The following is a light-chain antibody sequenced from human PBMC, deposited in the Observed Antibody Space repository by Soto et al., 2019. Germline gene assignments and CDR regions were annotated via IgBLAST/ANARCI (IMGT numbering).Light chain of an antibody. CDR2: EVS. Sequence: QSALTQPASVSGSPGQSITISCTGTSSDVGGYNYVSWYQQHPGIAPKLMISEVSNRPSGVSNRFSGSKSGNTASLTISGLQGEDEADYYCSSYTSSSTLVFGGGTPLTV. J-gene: IGLJ2*01. V-gene: IGLV2-14*01. CDR3: SSYTSSSTLV. CDR1: SSDVGGYNY.